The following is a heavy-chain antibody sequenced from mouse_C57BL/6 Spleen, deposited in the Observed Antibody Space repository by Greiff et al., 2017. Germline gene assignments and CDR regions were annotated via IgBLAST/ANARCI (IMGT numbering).Heavy chain of an antibody. Sequence: VQLQQSGAELVRPGASVTLSCKASGYTFTDYEMHWVKQTPVHGLEWIGAIDPETGGTAYNQKFKGKAILTADKSSSTAYMELRSLTSEDSAVYYCTKDYYGSRPSGYWGKGTSVTVSS. J-gene: IGHJ4*01. CDR1: GYTFTDYE. V-gene: IGHV1-15*01. D-gene: IGHD1-1*01. CDR2: IDPETGGT. CDR3: TKDYYGSRPSGY.